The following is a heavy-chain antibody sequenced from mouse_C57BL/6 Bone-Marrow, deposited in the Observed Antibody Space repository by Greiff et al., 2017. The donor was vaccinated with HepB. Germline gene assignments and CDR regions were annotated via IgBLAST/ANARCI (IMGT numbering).Heavy chain of an antibody. CDR1: GFTFSSYG. J-gene: IGHJ4*01. Sequence: DVQLVESGGDLVKPGGSLKLSCAASGFTFSSYGMSWVRQTPDKRLEWVATISSGGSYTYYPDSVKGRFTISRDNAKNTLYLQMSSLKYEDTAMYYCARQSLYPYAMDYWGQGTSVTVSS. D-gene: IGHD2-1*01. CDR3: ARQSLYPYAMDY. V-gene: IGHV5-6*01. CDR2: ISSGGSYT.